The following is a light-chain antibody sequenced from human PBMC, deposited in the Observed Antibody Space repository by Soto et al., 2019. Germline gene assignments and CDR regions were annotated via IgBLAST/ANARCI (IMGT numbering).Light chain of an antibody. V-gene: IGKV3-11*01. J-gene: IGKJ1*01. CDR3: QQYDNSAWT. Sequence: EIVVRQYPATLALSPGKRATLSCRASQSVSSYLAWYQQKPGQAPRLLIYDASNRATGIPDRFSGSGSGTDFTLTISRLEPEDFAVYYCQQYDNSAWTFGQGAKV. CDR1: QSVSSY. CDR2: DAS.